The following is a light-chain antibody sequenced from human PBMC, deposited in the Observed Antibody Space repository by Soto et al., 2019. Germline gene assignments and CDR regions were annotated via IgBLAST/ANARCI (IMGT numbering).Light chain of an antibody. CDR2: DAS. CDR1: QGISSA. V-gene: IGKV1-13*02. J-gene: IGKJ5*01. CDR3: QQFNSYLLT. Sequence: AILLTQSPSSLSASVGDRVTITCRASQGISSALAWYQQKPGKAPKLLIYDASSLESGVPSRFSGSGSGTDFTLTISSLQPEDFATYYCQQFNSYLLTFGQGTRLEIK.